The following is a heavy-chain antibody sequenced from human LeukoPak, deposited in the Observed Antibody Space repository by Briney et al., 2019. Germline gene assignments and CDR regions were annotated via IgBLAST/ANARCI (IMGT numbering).Heavy chain of an antibody. V-gene: IGHV4-31*03. CDR3: ARVRAFTIFGVVDYYYGMDV. CDR1: GGSISSGGYY. CDR2: IYYSGST. J-gene: IGHJ6*02. D-gene: IGHD3-3*01. Sequence: SETLSLTCTVSGGSISSGGYYWSWIRQYPGKGLEWIGYIYYSGSTYYNPSLKSRVTISVDTSKNQFSLKLSSVTAADTAVYYCARVRAFTIFGVVDYYYGMDVWGQGTTVTVSS.